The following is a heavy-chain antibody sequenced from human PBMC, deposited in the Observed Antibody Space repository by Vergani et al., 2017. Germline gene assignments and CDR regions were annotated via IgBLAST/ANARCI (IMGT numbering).Heavy chain of an antibody. CDR3: AGDDYGEDGVLFEY. J-gene: IGHJ4*02. CDR2: ISAYNGNT. Sequence: QVQLVQSGAEVKKPGASVKVSCTASGYTFTSYGISWVRQAPGQGLEWMGWISAYNGNTNYAQTLQGRVTMTTATSTSTAYMELRSLRSDDTAVYYCAGDDYGEDGVLFEYWGQGTLVSVAS. D-gene: IGHD4-17*01. CDR1: GYTFTSYG. V-gene: IGHV1-18*01.